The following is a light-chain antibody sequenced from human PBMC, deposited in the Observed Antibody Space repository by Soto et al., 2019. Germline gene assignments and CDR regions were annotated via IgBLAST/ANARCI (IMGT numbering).Light chain of an antibody. CDR3: SSSTSSITVL. Sequence: QSALTQPASVSGSPGQSITVSCTGTSSDVGGYDFVSWYQHHPGKAPKLILYDVSDRPSGVSSRFSGSKSGNTASLTISGLQADDEADYYCSSSTSSITVLFGGGTKLTVL. CDR1: SSDVGGYDF. V-gene: IGLV2-14*03. CDR2: DVS. J-gene: IGLJ2*01.